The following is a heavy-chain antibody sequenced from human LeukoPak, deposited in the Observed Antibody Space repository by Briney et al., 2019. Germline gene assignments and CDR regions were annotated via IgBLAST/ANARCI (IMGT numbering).Heavy chain of an antibody. CDR3: ARDLGYVEGPSDY. D-gene: IGHD5-12*01. V-gene: IGHV1-2*02. CDR1: GYSFSGYY. Sequence: GASVKVSCKASGYSFSGYYMHWVRQAPGQGLEWMGWINPNTGGTNYTQKFQGRVTMTRDTSMRTAYMELSRLKSDDTAIYYCARDLGYVEGPSDYWGQGTLVTVSS. J-gene: IGHJ4*02. CDR2: INPNTGGT.